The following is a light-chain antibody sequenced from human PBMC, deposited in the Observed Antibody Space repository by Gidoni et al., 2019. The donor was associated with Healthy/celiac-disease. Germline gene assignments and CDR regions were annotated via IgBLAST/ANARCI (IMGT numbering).Light chain of an antibody. V-gene: IGKV3-15*01. CDR3: QQNNNWPRYT. CDR1: QSVSSN. J-gene: IGKJ2*01. CDR2: GAS. Sequence: EIVMTQSPATLSVSPGERATLSCRASQSVSSNLAWYQQKPGQAPRRLIYGASTRATGIPARFSGSGSGTEFTRTISSLQSEDFAVYYCQQNNNWPRYTFGQXTKLEIK.